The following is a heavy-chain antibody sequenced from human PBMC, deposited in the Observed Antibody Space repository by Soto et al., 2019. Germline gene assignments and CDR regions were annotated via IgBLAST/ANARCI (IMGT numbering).Heavy chain of an antibody. J-gene: IGHJ6*02. CDR3: AREQYYDSSGDYYGIDV. CDR2: ISSSGSTI. V-gene: IGHV3-11*01. D-gene: IGHD3-22*01. Sequence: GGSLRLSCAASGFTFSDYYMSWIRQAPGKGLEWVSYISSSGSTIYYADSVKGRFTISRDNAKNSLYLQMNSLRAEDTAVYYCAREQYYDSSGDYYGIDVWRQRTSVPVS. CDR1: GFTFSDYY.